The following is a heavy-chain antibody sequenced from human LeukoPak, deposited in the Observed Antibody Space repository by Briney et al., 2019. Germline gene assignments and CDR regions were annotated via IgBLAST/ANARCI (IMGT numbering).Heavy chain of an antibody. D-gene: IGHD3-3*01. V-gene: IGHV3-23*01. CDR2: ISGTGGST. CDR3: ARERAYYDFWSGYSSGMDV. Sequence: GGSLRLSCAASGFTFSNYAMSWVRQAPGKGLEWVAGISGTGGSTHYADSVKGRFTISGDNSKNTVYLQMRNLRAEDTAVYYCARERAYYDFWSGYSSGMDVWGQGTTVTVSS. J-gene: IGHJ6*02. CDR1: GFTFSNYA.